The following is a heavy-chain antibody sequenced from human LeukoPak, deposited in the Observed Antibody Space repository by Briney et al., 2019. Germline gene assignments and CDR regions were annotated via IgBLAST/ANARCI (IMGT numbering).Heavy chain of an antibody. D-gene: IGHD1-14*01. V-gene: IGHV3-74*01. CDR3: ARSNQADDY. Sequence: GGSLRLSCAASGFAFSNYWMHWVRQVPGKGLVWVARINPGGSSITYADSVKGRFTISRDNAKNTLYLQMDSLRAEDTGVYYCARSNQADDYWGQGTLVTVSS. CDR2: INPGGSSI. J-gene: IGHJ4*02. CDR1: GFAFSNYW.